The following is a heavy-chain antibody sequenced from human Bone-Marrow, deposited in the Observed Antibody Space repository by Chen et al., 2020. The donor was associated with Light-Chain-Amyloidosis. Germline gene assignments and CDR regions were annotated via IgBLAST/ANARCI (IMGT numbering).Heavy chain of an antibody. D-gene: IGHD3-10*01. Sequence: QVQLQESGPGLVKPSETLSLTCDVSGYSISSCYYWGWIRQPPGKGLEWIAGIYHSGNSYYNPSLKSRVTISVDTSKNQFSLRLTSVTAADTAVYYCGRYELLVPAYWGQGTLVTVSS. CDR1: GYSISSCYY. V-gene: IGHV4-38-2*01. CDR2: IYHSGNS. J-gene: IGHJ4*02. CDR3: GRYELLVPAY.